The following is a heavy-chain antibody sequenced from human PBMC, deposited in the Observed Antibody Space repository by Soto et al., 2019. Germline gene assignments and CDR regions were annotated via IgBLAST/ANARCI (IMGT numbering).Heavy chain of an antibody. CDR3: ARQSSWGYYYYYYMDV. Sequence: PGESLKISCTGSGYSFTSYWIGWVRQKPGKGLEWMGIIYPGDSDTRYSPSFQGQVTISADKSISTAYLQWSSLKASDTAMYYCARQSSWGYYYYYYMDVWGKGTTVTVSS. J-gene: IGHJ6*03. CDR1: GYSFTSYW. V-gene: IGHV5-51*01. CDR2: IYPGDSDT. D-gene: IGHD6-13*01.